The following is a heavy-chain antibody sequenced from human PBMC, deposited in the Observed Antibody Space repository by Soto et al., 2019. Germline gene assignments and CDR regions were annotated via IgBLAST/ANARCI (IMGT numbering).Heavy chain of an antibody. CDR2: IDYNGVT. CDR1: GGSIYRSGYY. Sequence: SETLSLTCTVSGGSIYRSGYYWGWIRQPPGRGLEWIGNIDYNGVTYSNPSLKSRATISRDTSKNQFSLKLPSVTAADPALYYWGKVLVGATGHNCSVGWGPGTLVTVSS. J-gene: IGHJ4*02. V-gene: IGHV4-39*01. D-gene: IGHD2-15*01. CDR3: GKVLVGATGHNCSVG.